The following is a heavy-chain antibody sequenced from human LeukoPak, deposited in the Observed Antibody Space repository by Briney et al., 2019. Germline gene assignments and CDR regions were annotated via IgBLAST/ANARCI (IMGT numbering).Heavy chain of an antibody. Sequence: TGGSLRLSCKGSGYSFSSYWIGWVRQMPGKGLEWMAIIYPGDSDTRYSPSFQGQVTISADKSISTAYLQWSSLKASDTAIYYCARHCYSTNCYDWGQGTLVTVSS. CDR1: GYSFSSYW. J-gene: IGHJ4*02. V-gene: IGHV5-51*01. D-gene: IGHD2-2*01. CDR2: IYPGDSDT. CDR3: ARHCYSTNCYD.